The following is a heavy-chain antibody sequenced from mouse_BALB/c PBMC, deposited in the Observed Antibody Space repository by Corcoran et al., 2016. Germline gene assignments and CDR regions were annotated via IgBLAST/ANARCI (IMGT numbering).Heavy chain of an antibody. J-gene: IGHJ3*01. CDR1: GYTFTTAG. V-gene: IGHV9-4*02. CDR2: INTHSGVP. D-gene: IGHD2-1*01. CDR3: ARGDYGNYLGAY. Sequence: QIQLVQSGPELKKPGETVRISYKASGYTFTTAGMQWVQKMPGKGLKWIGWINTHSGVPKYAEDFKGRFAFSLETSASTAYLQISNLKNEDTATYFCARGDYGNYLGAYWGQGTLVTVSA.